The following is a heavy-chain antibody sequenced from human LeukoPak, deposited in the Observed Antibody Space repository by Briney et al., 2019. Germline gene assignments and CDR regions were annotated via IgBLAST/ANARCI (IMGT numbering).Heavy chain of an antibody. J-gene: IGHJ4*02. D-gene: IGHD6-13*01. CDR3: GRAIIAAAPPDY. Sequence: PSETLSLTCTVSSVSISSGDYYWSWIRQPPGKGLEWIGYIYYSGSTYYNPSLKSRVTISVDTSKHQFSRKLSSVTAADTAVYYWGRAIIAAAPPDYWGQGTLVTVSS. CDR2: IYYSGST. V-gene: IGHV4-30-4*01. CDR1: SVSISSGDYY.